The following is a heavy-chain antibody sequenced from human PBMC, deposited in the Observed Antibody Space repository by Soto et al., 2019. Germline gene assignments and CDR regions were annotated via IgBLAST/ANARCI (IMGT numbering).Heavy chain of an antibody. J-gene: IGHJ4*02. Sequence: GGSLRLSCAASGFTFSSYGMHWVRQAPGKGLEWVAVISYDGSNKYYADSVKGRFTISRDNSKNTLYLQMNSLRAENTAVYYCASSYGNAEFDYWGQGTLVTVCS. V-gene: IGHV3-30*03. CDR1: GFTFSSYG. CDR2: ISYDGSNK. D-gene: IGHD5-18*01. CDR3: ASSYGNAEFDY.